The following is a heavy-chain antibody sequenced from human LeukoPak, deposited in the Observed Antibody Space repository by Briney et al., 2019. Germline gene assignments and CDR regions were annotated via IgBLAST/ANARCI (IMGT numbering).Heavy chain of an antibody. CDR1: GGTFSSYA. Sequence: GASVKVSCKASGGTFSSYAISWVRQAPGQGLEWMGGIIPIFGTANYAQKFQGRVTITTDESTSTAYMELSSLRSEDTAVYYCASRARENYDFWTFDIWGQGTMVTVSS. V-gene: IGHV1-69*05. CDR2: IIPIFGTA. CDR3: ASRARENYDFWTFDI. J-gene: IGHJ3*02. D-gene: IGHD3-3*01.